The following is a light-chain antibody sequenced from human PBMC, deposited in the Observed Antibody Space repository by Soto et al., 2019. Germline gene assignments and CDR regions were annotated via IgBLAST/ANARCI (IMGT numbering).Light chain of an antibody. CDR3: CSYAGGPYV. J-gene: IGLJ1*01. CDR2: DVS. Sequence: QSVLTQPRSVSGSPGQSVASSCTGTSSDVGGYDYVSWYQQHPGKAPNVIIFDVSKRPSGVPDRFSGSKSGNTASLTISGLQAKDEADYYCCSYAGGPYVFGTGTKVTVL. V-gene: IGLV2-11*01. CDR1: SSDVGGYDY.